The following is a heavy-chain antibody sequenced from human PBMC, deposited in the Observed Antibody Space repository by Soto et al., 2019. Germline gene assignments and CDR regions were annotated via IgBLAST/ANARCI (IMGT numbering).Heavy chain of an antibody. V-gene: IGHV1-8*02. CDR3: ARMASAGTLNWFDP. Sequence: QVPLVQSGAEVKEPGASVRVSCKASGYTFINFDISWVRQAAGQGLEWLGWMNPGSGQTGYASKFQGRVAMTRDASTGTSHLELSSLTSDDTAVYYCARMASAGTLNWFDPWGQGTLVTVSS. CDR2: MNPGSGQT. J-gene: IGHJ5*02. CDR1: GYTFINFD. D-gene: IGHD6-13*01.